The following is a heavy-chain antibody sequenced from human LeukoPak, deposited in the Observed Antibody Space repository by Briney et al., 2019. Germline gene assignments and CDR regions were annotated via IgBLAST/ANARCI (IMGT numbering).Heavy chain of an antibody. Sequence: SETLSLTCTVSGGSISSYYWSWIRQPPGKGPEWIGYIYYSGSTNYNPSLKSRVTISVDTSKNQFSLKLSSVTAADTAVYYCARGEITIFGVVINGMDVWGQGTTVTVSS. V-gene: IGHV4-59*08. CDR2: IYYSGST. CDR3: ARGEITIFGVVINGMDV. CDR1: GGSISSYY. J-gene: IGHJ6*02. D-gene: IGHD3-3*01.